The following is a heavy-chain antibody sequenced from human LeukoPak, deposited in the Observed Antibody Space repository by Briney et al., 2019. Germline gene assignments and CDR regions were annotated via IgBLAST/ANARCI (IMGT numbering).Heavy chain of an antibody. V-gene: IGHV4-59*08. CDR1: GGSISSYY. CDR3: ARSYCSGGSCWVYFDY. Sequence: PSETLSLTCTVSGGSISSYYWSWIRQPPGKGLEWIGNIYYSGSTNYNPSLKSRVTISVDTFKNQFSLKLSSVTAADTAIYYCARSYCSGGSCWVYFDYWGQGTLVTVSS. J-gene: IGHJ4*02. D-gene: IGHD2-15*01. CDR2: IYYSGST.